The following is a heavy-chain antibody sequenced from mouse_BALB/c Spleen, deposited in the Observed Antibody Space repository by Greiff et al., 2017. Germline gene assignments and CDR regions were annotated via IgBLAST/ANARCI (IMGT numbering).Heavy chain of an antibody. Sequence: VQLQQSGAELVKPGASVKLSCTASGFNIKDTYMHWVKQRPEQGLEWIGWIDPENGDTEYAPKFQGKATMTADTSSNTAYLQLSSLTSEDTAVYYCNAYYDYDGGRFAYWGQGTLVTVSA. CDR3: NAYYDYDGGRFAY. J-gene: IGHJ3*01. D-gene: IGHD2-4*01. CDR1: GFNIKDTY. V-gene: IGHV14-4*02. CDR2: IDPENGDT.